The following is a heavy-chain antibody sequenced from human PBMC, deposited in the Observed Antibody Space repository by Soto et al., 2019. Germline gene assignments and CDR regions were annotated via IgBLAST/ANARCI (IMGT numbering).Heavy chain of an antibody. CDR1: GYTFTSYG. V-gene: IGHV1-18*04. CDR2: ISAYNGNT. CDR3: ARVGYSYGPYLIDY. D-gene: IGHD5-18*01. Sequence: AAVKVSCKASGYTFTSYGISWVRQAPGQGLEWMGWISAYNGNTNYAQKLQGRVTMTTDTSTSTAYMELRSLRSDDTAVYYCARVGYSYGPYLIDYWGQGTLVTVSS. J-gene: IGHJ4*02.